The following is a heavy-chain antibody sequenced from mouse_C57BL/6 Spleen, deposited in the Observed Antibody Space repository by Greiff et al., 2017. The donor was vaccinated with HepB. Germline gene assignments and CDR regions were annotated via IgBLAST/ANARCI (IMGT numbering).Heavy chain of an antibody. CDR3: ARSGDGYEWYFDV. J-gene: IGHJ1*03. V-gene: IGHV1-7*01. Sequence: QVQLKQSGAELAKPGASVKLSCKASGYTFTSYWMHWVKQRPGQGLEWIGYINPSSGYTKYNQKFKDKATLTADKSSSTAYMQLSSLTYEDSAVYYCARSGDGYEWYFDVWGTGTTVTVSS. CDR2: INPSSGYT. D-gene: IGHD2-2*01. CDR1: GYTFTSYW.